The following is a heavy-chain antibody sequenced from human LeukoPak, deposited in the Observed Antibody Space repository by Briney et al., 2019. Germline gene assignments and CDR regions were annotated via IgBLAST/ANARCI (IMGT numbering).Heavy chain of an antibody. CDR1: GYTFTSYG. J-gene: IGHJ6*02. V-gene: IGHV1-18*01. Sequence: ASVKVSRKASGYTFTSYGISWVRQAPGQGLEWMGWISAYNGNTNYAQKLQGRVTMTTDTSTSTAYMELRSLRSDDTAVYYCAREGETYYYDSSGPGGYYYYYYGMDVWGQGTTVTVPS. D-gene: IGHD3-22*01. CDR2: ISAYNGNT. CDR3: AREGETYYYDSSGPGGYYYYYYGMDV.